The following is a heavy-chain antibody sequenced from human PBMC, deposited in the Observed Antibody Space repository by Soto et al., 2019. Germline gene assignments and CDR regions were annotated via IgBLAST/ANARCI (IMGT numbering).Heavy chain of an antibody. CDR1: GFTFSDYA. CDR3: AKDVTTTPLYYFDY. J-gene: IGHJ4*02. V-gene: IGHV3-30*18. Sequence: GGSLRLSCAASGFTFSDYAMHWVRQAPGKGLEWVAVVSHDGRNTHYADSVKGRFTISRDSSKNTVSLEMTSLRAEDTAVYYCAKDVTTTPLYYFDYWGQGTLVTVSS. D-gene: IGHD4-17*01. CDR2: VSHDGRNT.